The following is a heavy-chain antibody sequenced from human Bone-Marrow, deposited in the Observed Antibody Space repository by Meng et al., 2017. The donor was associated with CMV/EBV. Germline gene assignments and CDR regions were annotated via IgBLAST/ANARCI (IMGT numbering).Heavy chain of an antibody. V-gene: IGHV1-69*05. J-gene: IGHJ6*02. CDR2: IIPIFGTA. CDR3: ARGCGGDCRYYYGMDV. Sequence: SVKVSCKASGYTFTGYYMHWVRQAPGQGLEWMGGIIPIFGTANYAQKFQGRVTITTDESTSTAYMELSSLRSEDTAVYYCARGCGGDCRYYYGMDVWGQGTTVTVSS. CDR1: GYTFTGYY. D-gene: IGHD2-21*01.